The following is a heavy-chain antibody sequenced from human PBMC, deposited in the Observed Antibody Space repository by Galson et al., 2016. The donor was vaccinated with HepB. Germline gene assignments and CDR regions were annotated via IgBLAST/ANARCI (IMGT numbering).Heavy chain of an antibody. CDR2: TYYRDRWYY. J-gene: IGHJ6*02. V-gene: IGHV6-1*01. CDR1: GDSVSSNIAA. Sequence: CAISGDSVSSNIAAWVWIRQSPSRGLEWLGRTYYRDRWYYDFATSVKSRIIINADVSKNQFSLQLTSVTPEDTAVYYCARAVMLGRGMDVWGQGTTVTVSS. D-gene: IGHD3-10*01. CDR3: ARAVMLGRGMDV.